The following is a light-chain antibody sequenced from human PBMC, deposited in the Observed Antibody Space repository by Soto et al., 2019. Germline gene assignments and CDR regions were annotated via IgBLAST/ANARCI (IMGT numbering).Light chain of an antibody. CDR2: DAS. CDR1: QTISSW. Sequence: DIKMNHSPSSLSASVGEEVTITCRASQTISSWLAWYQQKPGKAPKLLVYDASTLETGVPSRFSGSGSGAEFTLTITGLQPEDIATYSCQHYDSFWSFGQGTKVDIK. J-gene: IGKJ1*01. V-gene: IGKV1-5*01. CDR3: QHYDSFWS.